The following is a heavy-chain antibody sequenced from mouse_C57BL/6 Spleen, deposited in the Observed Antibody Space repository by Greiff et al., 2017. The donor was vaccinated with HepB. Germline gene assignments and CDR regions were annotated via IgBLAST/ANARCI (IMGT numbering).Heavy chain of an antibody. J-gene: IGHJ2*01. Sequence: QVQLQQSGPELVKPGASVKISCKASGYAFSSSWMNWVKQRPGKGLEWIGRIYPGDGDTNYNGKFKGKATLTADKSSSTAYMQLSSLTSEDSAVYFCARAGGSSEFDYWGQGTTLTVSS. V-gene: IGHV1-82*01. D-gene: IGHD1-1*01. CDR3: ARAGGSSEFDY. CDR1: GYAFSSSW. CDR2: IYPGDGDT.